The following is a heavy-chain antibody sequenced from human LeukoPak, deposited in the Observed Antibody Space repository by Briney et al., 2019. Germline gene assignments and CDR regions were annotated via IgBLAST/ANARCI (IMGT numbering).Heavy chain of an antibody. J-gene: IGHJ4*02. CDR1: GFTFSTYA. D-gene: IGHD4-17*01. CDR2: IGGSGGST. CDR3: AKSSLVTTPLYYFDY. V-gene: IGHV3-23*01. Sequence: GSLRLSCAASGFTFSTYAMRWVRQAPGKGLEWVSVIGGSGGSTYYADSVKGRFTISRDNSKNTLYLQMNSLRAEDTAVYYCAKSSLVTTPLYYFDYWGQGTLVTVSS.